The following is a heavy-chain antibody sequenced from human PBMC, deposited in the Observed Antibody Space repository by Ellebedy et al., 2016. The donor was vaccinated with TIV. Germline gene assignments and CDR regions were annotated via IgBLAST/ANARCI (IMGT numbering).Heavy chain of an antibody. D-gene: IGHD1-14*01. CDR1: GFTLSSYV. Sequence: PGGSLRLSCAASGFTLSSYVMSCVRQAPGKRLERVAAISSDGADIYYADSVKGRFTISRDTSKNTLYLHMNSLRVEDTAIYYCAKGGFRNWFDPWGQGTLVTVSS. J-gene: IGHJ5*02. V-gene: IGHV3-23*01. CDR3: AKGGFRNWFDP. CDR2: ISSDGADI.